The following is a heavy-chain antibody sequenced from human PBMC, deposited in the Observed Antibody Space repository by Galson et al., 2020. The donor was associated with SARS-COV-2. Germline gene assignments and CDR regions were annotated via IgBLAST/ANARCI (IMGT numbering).Heavy chain of an antibody. Sequence: GGSLRLSCAASGFTFSSYGMHWVRQAPGKGLEWVAVIWYDGSNKYYADSVKGRFTISRDNSKNTLYLQMNSLRAEDTAVYYCARDLGDSSSWYENWFDPWGQGTLVTVSS. D-gene: IGHD6-13*01. CDR1: GFTFSSYG. CDR3: ARDLGDSSSWYENWFDP. CDR2: IWYDGSNK. V-gene: IGHV3-33*01. J-gene: IGHJ5*02.